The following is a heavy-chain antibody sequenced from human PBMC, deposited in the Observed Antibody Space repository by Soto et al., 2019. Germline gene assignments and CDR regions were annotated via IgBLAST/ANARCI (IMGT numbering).Heavy chain of an antibody. CDR3: AGGYRRIDY. V-gene: IGHV3-11*01. D-gene: IGHD1-26*01. CDR2: IVSSSGSAK. CDR1: GFSFSDYY. J-gene: IGHJ4*02. Sequence: GGSLRLSCAASGFSFSDYYMSWIRQAPGKGLEWVSYIVSSSGSAKNYADSVKGRFTISRDNAKNSLYLQMNSLRAEDTAVYYCAGGYRRIDYWGQGTLVTVSS.